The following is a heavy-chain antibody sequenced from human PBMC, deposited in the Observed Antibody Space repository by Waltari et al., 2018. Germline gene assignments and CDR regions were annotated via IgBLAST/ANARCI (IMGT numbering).Heavy chain of an antibody. CDR3: ARVKGVDMITFGGVIGTFDY. CDR1: GYSISSGYY. CDR2: IYHSGST. J-gene: IGHJ4*02. Sequence: QVQLQESGPGLVKPSETLSLTCAVSGYSISSGYYWGWIRQPPGKGLEWIGSIYHSGSTYHNPSLKSRVTISVDTSKNQFSLKLSSVTAADTAVYYCARVKGVDMITFGGVIGTFDYWGQGTLVTVSS. V-gene: IGHV4-38-2*01. D-gene: IGHD3-16*02.